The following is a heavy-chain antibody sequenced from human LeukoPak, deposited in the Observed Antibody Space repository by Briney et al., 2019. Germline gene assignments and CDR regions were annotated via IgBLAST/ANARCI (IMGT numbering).Heavy chain of an antibody. V-gene: IGHV3-48*02. CDR1: GFAFSNYN. D-gene: IGHD4-23*01. J-gene: IGHJ4*02. Sequence: GGSLRLSCAASGFAFSNYNLNWVRQAPGKGLEWVSYISDGSSTIYYADSVRGRFTISRDNAKNSLYLQINSLRDEDTAVYYCARETVGLDYWGQGTLVTVSS. CDR3: ARETVGLDY. CDR2: ISDGSSTI.